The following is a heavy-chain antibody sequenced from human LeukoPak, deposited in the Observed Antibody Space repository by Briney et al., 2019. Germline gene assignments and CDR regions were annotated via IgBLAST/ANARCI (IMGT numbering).Heavy chain of an antibody. CDR2: IFPGDSDT. V-gene: IGHV5-51*01. J-gene: IGHJ4*02. Sequence: GESLKISCKGSGYSFTSYWIGWVRQMPGKGLEWMGVIFPGDSDTRYSPSFQGQVTISADKSISTAYLQWSSLRASDTAMYYCARPLTSSIDSWGQGTLVTVSS. CDR1: GYSFTSYW. CDR3: ARPLTSSIDS. D-gene: IGHD2-2*01.